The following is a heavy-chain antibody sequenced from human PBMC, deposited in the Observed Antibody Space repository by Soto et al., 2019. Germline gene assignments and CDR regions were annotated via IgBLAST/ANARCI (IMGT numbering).Heavy chain of an antibody. CDR3: ARDLAAVPRAFDY. Sequence: PSETLSLTCAVYGGSFSGYYCSWIRQPPGKGLEWIGEINHSGSTNYNPSLKSRVTISVDTSKTQFSLNLRSVTAADTAVYYCARDLAAVPRAFDYWGRGTLVTVSS. J-gene: IGHJ4*02. CDR2: INHSGST. V-gene: IGHV4-34*01. D-gene: IGHD6-13*01. CDR1: GGSFSGYY.